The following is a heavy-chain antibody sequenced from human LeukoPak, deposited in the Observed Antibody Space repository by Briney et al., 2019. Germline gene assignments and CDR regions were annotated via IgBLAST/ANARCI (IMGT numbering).Heavy chain of an antibody. Sequence: GGSLRLSCPASGFTLSSYAMSWVRQAPGKGLEWVSLISGNGVGTYYAHSVKGRFTISRDNSKNTVYLQMNSLRAEDTAVYYCAKRNGGNSGAFDYWGQGTLVAVSS. J-gene: IGHJ4*02. CDR1: GFTLSSYA. CDR2: ISGNGVGT. CDR3: AKRNGGNSGAFDY. V-gene: IGHV3-23*01. D-gene: IGHD4-23*01.